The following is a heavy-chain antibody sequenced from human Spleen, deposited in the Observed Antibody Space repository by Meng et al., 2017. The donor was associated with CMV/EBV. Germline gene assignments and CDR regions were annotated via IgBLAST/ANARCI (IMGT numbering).Heavy chain of an antibody. D-gene: IGHD2-2*02. Sequence: FNFDDYTMYWVRQPPGKGLEWVSLINWDGDETYYADSVRGRFTVSRDNGKNSLFLQMSSLATEDTALYYCAREAPYCSGASCYNFDYWGQGTLVTVSS. CDR3: AREAPYCSGASCYNFDY. CDR1: FNFDDYT. CDR2: INWDGDET. V-gene: IGHV3-43*01. J-gene: IGHJ4*02.